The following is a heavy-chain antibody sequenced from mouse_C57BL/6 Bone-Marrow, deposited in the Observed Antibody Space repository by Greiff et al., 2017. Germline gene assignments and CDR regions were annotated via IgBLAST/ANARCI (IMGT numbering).Heavy chain of an antibody. D-gene: IGHD1-1*01. CDR2: ISDGGSYT. V-gene: IGHV5-4*01. Sequence: EVKVEESGGGLVKPGGSLKLSCAASGFTFSSYAMSWVRQTPEKRLEWVATISDGGSYTYYPDNVKGRFTISRDNAKNNLYLQMSHLKSEDTAMYYCARDVHYYGSSPWFAYWGQGTLVTVSA. CDR3: ARDVHYYGSSPWFAY. CDR1: GFTFSSYA. J-gene: IGHJ3*01.